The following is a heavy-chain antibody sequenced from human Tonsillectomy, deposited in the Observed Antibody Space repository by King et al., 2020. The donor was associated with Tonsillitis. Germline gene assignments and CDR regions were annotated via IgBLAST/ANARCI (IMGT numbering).Heavy chain of an antibody. Sequence: VQLVESGGGVVQPGRSLRLSCAASGFTFSSYGMHWVRQAPGKGLEWVAVIWYDGSNKYYADSVKGRFTISRDNSKNTLYLQMNSLRAEDTAVYYCARSPRTGGWYWFDPWGQGTLVTVSS. D-gene: IGHD6-19*01. CDR3: ARSPRTGGWYWFDP. CDR1: GFTFSSYG. J-gene: IGHJ5*02. CDR2: IWYDGSNK. V-gene: IGHV3-33*08.